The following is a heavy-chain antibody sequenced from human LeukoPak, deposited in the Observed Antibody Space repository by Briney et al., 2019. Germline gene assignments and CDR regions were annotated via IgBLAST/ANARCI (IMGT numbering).Heavy chain of an antibody. J-gene: IGHJ5*02. CDR1: GVSISGGGYY. D-gene: IGHD2-2*01. V-gene: IGHV4-31*03. Sequence: SQTLSLTCTVSGVSISGGGYYWSWIRQHPGKGLEWIGYIYYSGSTYYNPSLKSRVTISIDPSKNQFSLKLSSVTAADTAVYYCAREGCSSTSXYFDPWGXXTXXXXSS. CDR2: IYYSGST. CDR3: AREGCSSTSXYFDP.